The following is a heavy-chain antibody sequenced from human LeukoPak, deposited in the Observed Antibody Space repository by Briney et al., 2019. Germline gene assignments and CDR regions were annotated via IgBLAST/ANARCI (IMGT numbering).Heavy chain of an antibody. V-gene: IGHV3-21*04. Sequence: GGSLRLSCAASGFTFSTYSMIWVRQAPGKGLEWVSSISRSSSSISYADSVRGRFTISRDNAKNSLYLQMNSLRAEDTAVYYCAKGGGWSPAVLFDYWGQGTLVTVSS. J-gene: IGHJ4*02. CDR3: AKGGGWSPAVLFDY. CDR1: GFTFSTYS. D-gene: IGHD6-19*01. CDR2: ISRSSSSI.